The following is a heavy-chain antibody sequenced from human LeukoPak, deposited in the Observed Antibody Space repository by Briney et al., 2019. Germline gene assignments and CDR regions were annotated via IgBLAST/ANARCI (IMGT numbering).Heavy chain of an antibody. CDR1: GLTFSGYS. CDR2: ISSRSTTT. D-gene: IGHD6-19*01. CDR3: ASPLDYSSPRY. J-gene: IGHJ4*02. Sequence: GGSLRLPCAAFGLTFSGYSRNWFRQAPGKGREGVSYISSRSTTTYYADSVKGRFTISRDNDKSSLYLQMNSLRDEDTAVYYCASPLDYSSPRYWGQGTLVTVSS. V-gene: IGHV3-48*02.